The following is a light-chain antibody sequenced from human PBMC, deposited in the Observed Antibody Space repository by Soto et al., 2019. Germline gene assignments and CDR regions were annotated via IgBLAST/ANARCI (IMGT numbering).Light chain of an antibody. Sequence: DIQMTQSPSSLSASVGDRVTFTCRASQRIGNYLNWYQQKSGNAPKLLIYAASSLQSGVPSRFXXXXXXXXXXXXXXXXXXXXFXTXYXXHSYTTPPSFGQGTRLEIK. V-gene: IGKV1-39*01. CDR3: XHSYTTPPS. CDR1: QRIGNY. CDR2: AAS. J-gene: IGKJ5*01.